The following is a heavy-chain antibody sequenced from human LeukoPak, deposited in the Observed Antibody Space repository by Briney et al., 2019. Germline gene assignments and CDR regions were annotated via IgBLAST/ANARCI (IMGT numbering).Heavy chain of an antibody. Sequence: SETLSLTCTVSGGSISSYYWSWIRQPPGKGLEWIGYIYYSGSTNYNPSLKSRVTISVDTSKNQFSLKLSSVTAADTAVYYCARAQPYFWSGYYAPPGHYYMDVWGKGTTVTVSS. J-gene: IGHJ6*03. CDR2: IYYSGST. CDR3: ARAQPYFWSGYYAPPGHYYMDV. CDR1: GGSISSYY. D-gene: IGHD3-3*01. V-gene: IGHV4-59*01.